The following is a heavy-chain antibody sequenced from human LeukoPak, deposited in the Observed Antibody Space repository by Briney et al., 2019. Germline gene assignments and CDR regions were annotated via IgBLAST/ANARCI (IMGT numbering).Heavy chain of an antibody. CDR1: GFTFSCDW. Sequence: GGSLRLSCVASGFTFSCDWMRCGRQAPGEGLEWVANMKQDGRDTHYVDSVKGRFTISRDYAKKSVYLEMNSLGAEDTAVYYCAFGGVIAWYFDYWGQGTLVTVSS. CDR2: MKQDGRDT. CDR3: AFGGVIAWYFDY. J-gene: IGHJ4*02. D-gene: IGHD3-16*02. V-gene: IGHV3-7*01.